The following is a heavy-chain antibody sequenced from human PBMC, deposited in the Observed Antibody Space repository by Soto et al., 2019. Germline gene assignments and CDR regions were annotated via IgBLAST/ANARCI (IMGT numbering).Heavy chain of an antibody. CDR3: AREDSSGYYLRGYYGMDV. D-gene: IGHD3-22*01. CDR2: IWYDGSNK. CDR1: GFTFSSYG. Sequence: GGSLRLSCAASGFTFSSYGMHWVRQAPGKGLEWVAVIWYDGSNKYYADSVKGRFTISRDNSKNTLYLQMNSLRAEDTAVYYCAREDSSGYYLRGYYGMDVWGQGTTVTVSS. V-gene: IGHV3-33*01. J-gene: IGHJ6*02.